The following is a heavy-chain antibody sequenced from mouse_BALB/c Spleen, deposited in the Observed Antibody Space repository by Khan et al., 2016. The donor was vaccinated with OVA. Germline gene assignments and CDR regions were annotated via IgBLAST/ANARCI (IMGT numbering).Heavy chain of an antibody. CDR3: ARRNYFGYTFAY. V-gene: IGHV1-77*01. D-gene: IGHD1-2*01. J-gene: IGHJ3*01. Sequence: QVQLQQSGAELARPGASVKLSCKASGYSFTDYYINWVKQRTGQGLEWIGEISPGSGDTYYNEKFKDKATLTADKSSSTAYMPLSSLTSEASAVYFCARRNYFGYTFAYWGQGTLVTVSA. CDR2: ISPGSGDT. CDR1: GYSFTDYY.